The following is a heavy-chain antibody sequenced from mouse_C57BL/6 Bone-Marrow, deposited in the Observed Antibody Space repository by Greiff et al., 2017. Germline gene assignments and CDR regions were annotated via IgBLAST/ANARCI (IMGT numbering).Heavy chain of an antibody. J-gene: IGHJ1*03. D-gene: IGHD1-1*01. Sequence: EVQLQQSGPGLVKPSQSLSLTCSVTGYSITSGYYWNWIRQFPGNKLEWMGYISYDGSNNYNPSLKNRISITRDTSKNQFFLKLNSVTTEDTATYYCARGATVVAHWYFDVWGTGTTVTVSS. CDR3: ARGATVVAHWYFDV. CDR1: GYSITSGYY. CDR2: ISYDGSN. V-gene: IGHV3-6*01.